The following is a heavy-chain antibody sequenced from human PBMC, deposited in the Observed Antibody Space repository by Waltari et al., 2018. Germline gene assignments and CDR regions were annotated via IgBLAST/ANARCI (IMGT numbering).Heavy chain of an antibody. CDR2: INPNSGGT. Sequence: QVQLVQSGAEVKKPGASVKVSCKASGYTFTGYYMHWVRQAPGQGLEWMGWINPNSGGTNDAQKFQGWVTMTRDTSISTAYMELSRLRSDDTAVYYCAREGTTNYYYYGMDVWGQGTTVTVSS. D-gene: IGHD1-7*01. CDR3: AREGTTNYYYYGMDV. V-gene: IGHV1-2*04. CDR1: GYTFTGYY. J-gene: IGHJ6*02.